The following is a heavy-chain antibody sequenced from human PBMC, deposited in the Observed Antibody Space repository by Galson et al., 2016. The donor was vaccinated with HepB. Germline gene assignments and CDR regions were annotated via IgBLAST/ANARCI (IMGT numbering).Heavy chain of an antibody. CDR3: VRDSMTAFDL. V-gene: IGHV3-72*01. CDR1: GFTFSAHY. CDR2: TKDNTKSYVT. Sequence: SLRLSCAASGFTFSAHYMDWVRQAPGQGLEWIDRTKDNTKSYVTQYAASVRGRFTNTRDDSKNSLWLQMNRLKRKDTAVYYCVRDSMTAFDLWGQGVLVTVSS. D-gene: IGHD2-21*02. J-gene: IGHJ4*02.